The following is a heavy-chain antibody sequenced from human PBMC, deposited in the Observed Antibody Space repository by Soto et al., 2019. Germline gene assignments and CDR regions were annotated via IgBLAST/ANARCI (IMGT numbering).Heavy chain of an antibody. D-gene: IGHD3-16*02. CDR3: ARRGTDYDHIWGSYRYPVIVYYFDY. CDR2: IYYSGST. Sequence: SETLSLTCTVSGGSISSSSYYWGWIRQPPGKGLERFGRIYYSGSTYYNPSLKSRVTISVDTSKNQFSLKLSSVTAADTAVYYCARRGTDYDHIWGSYRYPVIVYYFDYWGQGTLVTVSS. J-gene: IGHJ4*02. CDR1: GGSISSSSYY. V-gene: IGHV4-39*01.